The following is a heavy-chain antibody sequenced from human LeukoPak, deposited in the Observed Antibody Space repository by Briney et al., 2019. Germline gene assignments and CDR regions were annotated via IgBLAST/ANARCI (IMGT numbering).Heavy chain of an antibody. CDR2: ISSTGTFT. D-gene: IGHD5-12*01. Sequence: GGSLRLSCAASGFSFSAYSMNWVRQAPGEGPEWVSYISSTGTFTYYIDSVKGRFTISRDNAKNSLYLEMTSLRVEDTAIYYCAGPSGYYALDVFDIWGQGTLVAVSS. CDR3: AGPSGYYALDVFDI. V-gene: IGHV3-21*06. CDR1: GFSFSAYS. J-gene: IGHJ3*02.